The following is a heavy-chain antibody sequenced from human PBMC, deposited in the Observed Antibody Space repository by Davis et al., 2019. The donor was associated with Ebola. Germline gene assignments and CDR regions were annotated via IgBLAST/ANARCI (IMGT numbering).Heavy chain of an antibody. V-gene: IGHV3-11*04. J-gene: IGHJ6*03. Sequence: GESLKISCAASGFTFSDYYMSWIRQAPGKGLEWVSYISSSGSTIYYADSVKGRFTISRDNAKNSLYLQMNSLRAEDTAVYYCARDYSYGSYYMDVWGKGTTVTVSS. D-gene: IGHD5-18*01. CDR2: ISSSGSTI. CDR3: ARDYSYGSYYMDV. CDR1: GFTFSDYY.